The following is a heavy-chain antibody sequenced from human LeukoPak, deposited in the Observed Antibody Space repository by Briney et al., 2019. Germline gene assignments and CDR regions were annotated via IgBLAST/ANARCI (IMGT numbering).Heavy chain of an antibody. J-gene: IGHJ4*02. CDR1: GFTVSSNY. CDR2: IYSGGST. D-gene: IGHD6-13*01. V-gene: IGHV3-53*01. CDR3: ASYSSLDY. Sequence: GGSLRLSCAASGFTVSSNYMSWVRQAPGKGLEWVSLIYSGGSTYYADSVKGRFTISRDNSKNTLYLQTNSLRAEDTAVYYCASYSSLDYWGQGTLVTVSS.